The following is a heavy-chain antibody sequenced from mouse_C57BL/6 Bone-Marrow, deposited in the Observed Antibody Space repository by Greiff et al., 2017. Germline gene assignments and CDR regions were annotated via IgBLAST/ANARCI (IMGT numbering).Heavy chain of an antibody. Sequence: DVQLVESGGGLVQPGGSLSLSCAASGFTFTDYYMSWVRQPPGKALEWLGFIRNKANGYTTEYSASVKGRFTISRDNSQSILYLQMNALRAEDSATYYCARLRLYFDYWGQGTTLTVSA. CDR1: GFTFTDYY. D-gene: IGHD2-12*01. CDR3: ARLRLYFDY. V-gene: IGHV7-3*01. CDR2: IRNKANGYTT. J-gene: IGHJ2*01.